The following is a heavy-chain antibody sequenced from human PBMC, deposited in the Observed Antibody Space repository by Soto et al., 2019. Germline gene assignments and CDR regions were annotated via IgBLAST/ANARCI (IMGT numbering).Heavy chain of an antibody. CDR1: GGSIIDGQTY. V-gene: IGHV4-31*03. D-gene: IGHD3-10*01. Sequence: SETLSLTCTVSGGSIIDGQTYLNWIRQHPERGLEWMGYINYRGTTNYSPALKSRILISIDTSKNQFSLRLTSVTAADTAVYYCARDAPGVDPYWGQGIRVTVSS. J-gene: IGHJ4*02. CDR3: ARDAPGVDPY. CDR2: INYRGTT.